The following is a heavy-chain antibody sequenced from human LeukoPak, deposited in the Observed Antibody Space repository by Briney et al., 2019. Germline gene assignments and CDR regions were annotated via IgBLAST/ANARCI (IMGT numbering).Heavy chain of an antibody. CDR3: ARHGRWELLEGGHYFDY. J-gene: IGHJ4*02. D-gene: IGHD1-26*01. Sequence: SETLSLTCTVSGGSISSSSYYWGWIRQPPGKGLEWIGSIYYSGSTYYNPSLKSRVTISVDTSKNQFSLKLSSVTAADTAEYYCARHGRWELLEGGHYFDYWGQGTLVTVSS. V-gene: IGHV4-39*01. CDR1: GGSISSSSYY. CDR2: IYYSGST.